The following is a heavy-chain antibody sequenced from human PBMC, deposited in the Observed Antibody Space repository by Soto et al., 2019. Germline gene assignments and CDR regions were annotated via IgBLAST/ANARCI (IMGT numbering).Heavy chain of an antibody. Sequence: QITLKESGPTLVKPTQTLTLTCTFSGFSLSTSGVGVGWIRQPPGKALEWLALIYWDDDKRYSPSLTSRLTITKDTSKNQVVLTMTHMDPVDTATYYCAHVLVVVAHYGMDVWGQGTTVTVSS. CDR3: AHVLVVVAHYGMDV. CDR2: IYWDDDK. CDR1: GFSLSTSGVG. J-gene: IGHJ6*02. V-gene: IGHV2-5*02. D-gene: IGHD2-15*01.